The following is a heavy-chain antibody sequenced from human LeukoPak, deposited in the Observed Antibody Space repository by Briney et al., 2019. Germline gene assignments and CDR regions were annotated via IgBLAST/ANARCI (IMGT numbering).Heavy chain of an antibody. Sequence: PGGSLRLSCATSGFTFNTYTMNWVRQAPGKGLEWVSSINGNGLSIYYADSVKGRFTISRDNSNNSLYLQMNSLGAEDTAVYFCARRKVLSVARALDSWGQGTLVTVSS. CDR1: GFTFNTYT. J-gene: IGHJ5*01. CDR2: INGNGLSI. CDR3: ARRKVLSVARALDS. V-gene: IGHV3-48*04. D-gene: IGHD4/OR15-4a*01.